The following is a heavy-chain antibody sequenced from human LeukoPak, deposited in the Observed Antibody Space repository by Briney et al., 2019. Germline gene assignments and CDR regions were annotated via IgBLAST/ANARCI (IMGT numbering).Heavy chain of an antibody. Sequence: ASVKVSCKASGYTFTSYYMHWVRQAPGQGLEWMGWMNPNSGNTGYAQKFQGRVTMTRNTSISTAYMELSSLRSEDTAVYYCASLASVTTYGMDVWGQGTTVTVSS. CDR1: GYTFTSYY. CDR3: ASLASVTTYGMDV. CDR2: MNPNSGNT. V-gene: IGHV1-8*02. D-gene: IGHD4-17*01. J-gene: IGHJ6*02.